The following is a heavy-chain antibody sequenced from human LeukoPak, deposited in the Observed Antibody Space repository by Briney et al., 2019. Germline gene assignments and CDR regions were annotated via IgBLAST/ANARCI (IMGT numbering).Heavy chain of an antibody. CDR2: IYYSGST. D-gene: IGHD5-18*01. Sequence: WVRQPPGKGLEWIGSIYYSGSTYYNPSLKSRVTISVDTSKNQFSLKLSSVTAADTAVYYCARQDTAMEQGAFDYWGQGTLVTVSS. CDR3: ARQDTAMEQGAFDY. V-gene: IGHV4-39*01. J-gene: IGHJ4*02.